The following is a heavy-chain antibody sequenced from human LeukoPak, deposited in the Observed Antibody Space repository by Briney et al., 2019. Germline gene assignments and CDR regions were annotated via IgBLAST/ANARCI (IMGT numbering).Heavy chain of an antibody. CDR3: VRAFGGYDSQRFYYNMDV. J-gene: IGHJ6*03. CDR1: GFIFSNYY. V-gene: IGHV3-21*06. Sequence: GGSLRLSCAASGFIFSNYYLNWVRQAPGKGLEWVSCIHGSASYNYYADSVKGRFTVSRDSAKNSLYLEMSSLRVEDTAVYYCVRAFGGYDSQRFYYNMDVWGKGTTVTASS. CDR2: IHGSASYN. D-gene: IGHD5-12*01.